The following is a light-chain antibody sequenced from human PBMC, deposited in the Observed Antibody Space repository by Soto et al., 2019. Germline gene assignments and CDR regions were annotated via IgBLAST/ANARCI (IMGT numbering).Light chain of an antibody. J-gene: IGKJ1*01. CDR1: QSVFYTSNTKNY. Sequence: DIVMTQSPDSLAVSLGERATINCKSSQSVFYTSNTKNYLAWYKQTPGQPPKLLIYWASARESGVPDRFSGSGSGTDFTLTISSLQAEDVAVYYCQQYYSTPWTFGQGTKVEIK. CDR3: QQYYSTPWT. CDR2: WAS. V-gene: IGKV4-1*01.